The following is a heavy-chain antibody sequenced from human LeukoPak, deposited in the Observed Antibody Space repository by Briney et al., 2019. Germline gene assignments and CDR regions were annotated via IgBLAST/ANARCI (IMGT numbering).Heavy chain of an antibody. V-gene: IGHV3-23*01. J-gene: IGHJ4*02. CDR3: AKGPGRDGYTYVDF. D-gene: IGHD5-24*01. CDR2: IIGSGDST. CDR1: GLTFVIHA. Sequence: QPGGPLRLSCAPSGLTFVIHAISWVRQAPGKGLEWVSCIIGSGDSTYFADSVKGRFTISRDNSKNTLYLQMNSVRAEDTAVYYCAKGPGRDGYTYVDFWGQGTLVTVSS.